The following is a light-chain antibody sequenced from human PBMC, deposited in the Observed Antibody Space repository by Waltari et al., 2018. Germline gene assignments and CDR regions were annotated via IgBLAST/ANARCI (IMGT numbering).Light chain of an antibody. CDR3: QQYNSYWT. CDR2: KAA. Sequence: DIQMTQSPSTLSASVGDRGTITCRASQSISIWLAWYQQKPGKAPKLLIYKAASLESGVPSRFSGSGSGTEFTLTISSLQPDDFATYYCQQYNSYWTFGQGTKVEIK. V-gene: IGKV1-5*03. CDR1: QSISIW. J-gene: IGKJ1*01.